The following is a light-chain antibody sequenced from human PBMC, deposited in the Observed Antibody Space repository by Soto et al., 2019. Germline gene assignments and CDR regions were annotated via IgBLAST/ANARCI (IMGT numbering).Light chain of an antibody. CDR1: QSISSW. CDR2: KAS. Sequence: DIQMTQSPPTLSASVGDRVTITCRASQSISSWLAWYQQKPGKVPKLLIYKASSLESGVPSRFSGSGSETEFTLTISSLQPDDFATYYCQQYKSYWTFGQGTKVEIK. CDR3: QQYKSYWT. J-gene: IGKJ1*01. V-gene: IGKV1-5*03.